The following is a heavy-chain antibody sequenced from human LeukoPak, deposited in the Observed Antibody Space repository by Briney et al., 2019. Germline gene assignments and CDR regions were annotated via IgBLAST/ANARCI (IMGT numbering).Heavy chain of an antibody. J-gene: IGHJ4*02. CDR2: VSEEGSNN. V-gene: IGHV3-30*04. Sequence: GGSLRLSCAASGFTFIRYSMHWLRQAPGKGLEWVAVVSEEGSNNYYAESVKGRFTVSRDNSKNIMFLQMNSLRREDTAVYYCTSGDFRFWGQGALVTVSS. D-gene: IGHD2-21*01. CDR1: GFTFIRYS. CDR3: TSGDFRF.